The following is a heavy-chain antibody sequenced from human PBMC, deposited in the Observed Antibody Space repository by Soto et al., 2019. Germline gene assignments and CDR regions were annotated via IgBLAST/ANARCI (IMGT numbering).Heavy chain of an antibody. CDR3: ARDSVDKATPGGYYGMDV. CDR2: IYYSGRT. Sequence: TLSLTCTVSGGSISSGGYYLSWIRQHPGKGLEWIGYIYYSGRTYYNPSLKSRVTISVETSKNTFSLKLSSVTAADTAVYYCARDSVDKATPGGYYGMDVWGQETTATSP. V-gene: IGHV4-31*03. CDR1: GGSISSGGYY. D-gene: IGHD5-18*01. J-gene: IGHJ6*02.